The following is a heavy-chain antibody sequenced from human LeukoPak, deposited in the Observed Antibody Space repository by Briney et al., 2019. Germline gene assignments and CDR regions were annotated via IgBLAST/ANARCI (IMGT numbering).Heavy chain of an antibody. CDR2: IIPIFGTA. Sequence: SVKVSCKASGGTFSSYAISWVQQAPGQGLEWMGGIIPIFGTANYAQKFQGRVTITADESTSTAYMELSSLRSEDTAVYYCASSKQLELGRMDVWGQGTTVTVSS. CDR1: GGTFSSYA. V-gene: IGHV1-69*13. J-gene: IGHJ6*02. D-gene: IGHD1-1*01. CDR3: ASSKQLELGRMDV.